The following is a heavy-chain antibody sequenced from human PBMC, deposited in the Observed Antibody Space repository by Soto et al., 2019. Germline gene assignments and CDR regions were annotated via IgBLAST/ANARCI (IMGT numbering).Heavy chain of an antibody. CDR3: ARDKYSSGWYAVDY. D-gene: IGHD6-19*01. CDR2: ISSDGSNE. J-gene: IGHJ4*02. Sequence: GGSLRLSCAASGFTFSNYAMHWVRQAPGKGLEWVAIISSDGSNEYYADSVKGRFTISRDNSKNTLYLQMNSLRAEDTAVYYCARDKYSSGWYAVDYWGQGTLVTVSS. CDR1: GFTFSNYA. V-gene: IGHV3-30-3*01.